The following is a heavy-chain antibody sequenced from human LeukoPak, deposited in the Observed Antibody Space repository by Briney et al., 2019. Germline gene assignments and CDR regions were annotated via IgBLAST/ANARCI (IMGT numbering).Heavy chain of an antibody. Sequence: SETLSLTCAVSGGSISSYYWSWFRQPPGKGLEWIAYIYYSGTTNYNPSLKSRVTISVDTSKNQVSLKLRSVTATDTAVYYCARHAANKGSSSLIDYWGQGTLVTVSS. J-gene: IGHJ4*02. CDR3: ARHAANKGSSSLIDY. V-gene: IGHV4-59*08. CDR2: IYYSGTT. CDR1: GGSISSYY. D-gene: IGHD6-6*01.